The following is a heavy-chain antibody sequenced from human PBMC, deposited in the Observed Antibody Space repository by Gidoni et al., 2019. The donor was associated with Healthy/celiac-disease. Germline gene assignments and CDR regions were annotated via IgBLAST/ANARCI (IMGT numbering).Heavy chain of an antibody. V-gene: IGHV4-4*07. J-gene: IGHJ5*02. CDR3: ARGWYSSSSRGLYWFDP. Sequence: QVQLQASGPGLVKPSETLSLTCTVSGGSISSYYWSWIRQPAGKGLEWIGRIYTSGSTNYNPALKSRVTMSVDTSKNQFSLKLSSVTAADTAVYYCARGWYSSSSRGLYWFDPWGQGTLVTVSS. D-gene: IGHD6-13*01. CDR1: GGSISSYY. CDR2: IYTSGST.